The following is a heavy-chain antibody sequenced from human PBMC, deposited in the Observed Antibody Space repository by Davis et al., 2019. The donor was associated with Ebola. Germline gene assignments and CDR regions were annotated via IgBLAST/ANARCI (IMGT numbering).Heavy chain of an antibody. J-gene: IGHJ3*02. D-gene: IGHD3-22*01. CDR2: INPSGGST. Sequence: ASVKVSCKASGYTFTSYYMHWVRQAPGQGLEWMGIINPSGGSTSYAQKFQGRVTMTRDTSTSTVYMELSSLRSEDTAVYYCAREMVGDSSPEHDAFDIWGQGTMVTVSS. CDR1: GYTFTSYY. CDR3: AREMVGDSSPEHDAFDI. V-gene: IGHV1-46*01.